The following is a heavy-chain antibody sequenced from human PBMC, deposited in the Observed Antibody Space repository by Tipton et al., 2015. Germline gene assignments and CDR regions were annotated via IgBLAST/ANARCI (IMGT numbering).Heavy chain of an antibody. Sequence: SLRLSCAVSGVSISSHSWWSWVRQPPGKGLEWIGEIHHSGSTTYNASLKSRVTMSVDKSKNHFSLKVSSVTAADTAVYYCARQREVYASYHYYYGMDVWGQGTTVTVSS. CDR3: ARQREVYASYHYYYGMDV. V-gene: IGHV4-4*02. J-gene: IGHJ6*02. CDR2: IHHSGST. CDR1: GVSISSHSW. D-gene: IGHD2-8*01.